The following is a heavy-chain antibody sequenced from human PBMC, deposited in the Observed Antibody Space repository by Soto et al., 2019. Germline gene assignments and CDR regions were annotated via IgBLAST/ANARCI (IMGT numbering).Heavy chain of an antibody. V-gene: IGHV3-53*01. D-gene: IGHD1-20*01. CDR3: ARGVTVGVTGPDY. Sequence: EVQLVESGGGLIQPGGSLRLSCAASGFTVSSRYMSWVRQAPGKGLEWVSVIYTDGRTFYADSVKGRFTISRDNSKNTLYRQMDSLRAEDTAVYYCARGVTVGVTGPDYWGQGKLVTVSS. CDR2: IYTDGRT. J-gene: IGHJ4*02. CDR1: GFTVSSRY.